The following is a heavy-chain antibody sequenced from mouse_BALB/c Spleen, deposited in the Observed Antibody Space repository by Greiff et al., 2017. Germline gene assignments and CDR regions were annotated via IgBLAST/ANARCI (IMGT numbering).Heavy chain of an antibody. Sequence: EVQLQESGPGLVKPSQSLSLTCTVTGYSITSDYAWNWIRQFPGNKLEWMGYISYSGSTSYNPSLKSRISITRDTSKNQFFLQLNSVTTEDTATYYCARGNRYDMDYWGQGTSVTVSS. D-gene: IGHD2-14*01. J-gene: IGHJ4*01. CDR1: GYSITSDYA. CDR2: ISYSGST. CDR3: ARGNRYDMDY. V-gene: IGHV3-2*02.